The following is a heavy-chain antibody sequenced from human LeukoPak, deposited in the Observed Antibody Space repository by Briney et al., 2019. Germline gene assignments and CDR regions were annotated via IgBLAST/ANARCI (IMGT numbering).Heavy chain of an antibody. Sequence: PGGSLRLSCAASGFTFSSFGMHWVRQSPGKGLERVAVIWCDGSTKVYADSVKGRFAISRDNSKDTLDLQMNSLRPDDTAVYYCAKGLNPVNKYAIPEFDYWGQGTLVTVSS. V-gene: IGHV3-30*02. J-gene: IGHJ4*02. CDR1: GFTFSSFG. CDR2: IWCDGSTK. D-gene: IGHD2-2*01. CDR3: AKGLNPVNKYAIPEFDY.